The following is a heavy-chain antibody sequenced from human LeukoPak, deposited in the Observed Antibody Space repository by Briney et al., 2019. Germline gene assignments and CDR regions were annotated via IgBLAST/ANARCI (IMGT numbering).Heavy chain of an antibody. CDR1: GFTFDDYA. D-gene: IGHD3-9*01. J-gene: IGHJ4*02. Sequence: SLRLSCAASGFTFDDYAMHWVRQAPGKGLEWVSGISWNSGNIYYEDSVKGRFTISRDNAKNSLYLQMNSLRAEDTALHYCAKGEAIRYFDWLLYDWGQGIPVTVSS. CDR2: ISWNSGNI. CDR3: AKGEAIRYFDWLLYD. V-gene: IGHV3-9*01.